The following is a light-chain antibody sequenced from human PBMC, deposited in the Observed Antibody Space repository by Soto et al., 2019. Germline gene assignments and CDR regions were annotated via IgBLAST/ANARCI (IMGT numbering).Light chain of an antibody. V-gene: IGKV3-15*01. CDR1: QSVSSN. J-gene: IGKJ1*01. Sequence: EIVMTQSPATLSVSTGERATLSCRASQSVSSNLAWYQQKPGQAPRLLIYDASTRATGIPARISGRGSGTEFTPTISRLQSEDVAVYYCQQYNTWRTFGQGTKVEI. CDR2: DAS. CDR3: QQYNTWRT.